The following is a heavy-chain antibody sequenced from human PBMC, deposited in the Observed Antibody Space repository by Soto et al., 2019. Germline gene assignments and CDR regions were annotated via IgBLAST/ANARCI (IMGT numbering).Heavy chain of an antibody. CDR1: GGSISSYY. V-gene: IGHV4-59*01. J-gene: IGHJ5*02. CDR3: ARVRSSNYDFWSGYSDNWFDP. CDR2: IYYSGST. D-gene: IGHD3-3*01. Sequence: LSLTCTVSGGSISSYYWSWIRQPPGKGLEWIGYIYYSGSTNYNPSLKSRVTISVDTSKNQFSLKLSSVTAADTAVYYCARVRSSNYDFWSGYSDNWFDPWGQGTLVTVSS.